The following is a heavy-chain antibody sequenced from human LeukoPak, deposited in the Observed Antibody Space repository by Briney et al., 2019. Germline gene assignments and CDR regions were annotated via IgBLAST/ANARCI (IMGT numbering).Heavy chain of an antibody. Sequence: GGSLRLSCAASGFTFSSYGMHWVREAPGKGLEWVAFIRYDGSNKYYADSVKGRFTISRDNSKNTLYLQMNSLKPEDTAVYYCASSNEFYYDTSTYVDYWGQGTLVTVSS. V-gene: IGHV3-30*02. J-gene: IGHJ4*02. CDR2: IRYDGSNK. CDR3: ASSNEFYYDTSTYVDY. CDR1: GFTFSSYG. D-gene: IGHD3-22*01.